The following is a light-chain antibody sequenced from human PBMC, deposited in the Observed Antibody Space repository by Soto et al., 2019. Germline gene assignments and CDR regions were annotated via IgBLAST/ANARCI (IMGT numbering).Light chain of an antibody. V-gene: IGKV1-5*03. CDR3: QQYRKEPT. J-gene: IGKJ2*01. CDR1: QNVSNW. Sequence: DVEMTQSPSTLPTSIGDRVTINCRASQNVSNWLAWYQQKPGKAPKLLIYKASRLESGVPPRFSASGSGTDFTLTTNCLESNDFATYFCQQYRKEPTFGQGKKREIK. CDR2: KAS.